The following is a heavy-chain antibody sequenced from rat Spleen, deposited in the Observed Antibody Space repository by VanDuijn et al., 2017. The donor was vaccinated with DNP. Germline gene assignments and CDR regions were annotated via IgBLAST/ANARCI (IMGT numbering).Heavy chain of an antibody. D-gene: IGHD1-11*01. J-gene: IGHJ2*01. V-gene: IGHV5-31*01. CDR1: GFTFNNYW. CDR2: ITSSGGGT. CDR3: ATHIRPGGGFDS. Sequence: EVQLVESGGDPVQPGRSLKLSCVASGFTFNNYWMTWIRQVPGKGLEWVASITSSGGGTYYPDSVKGRFTISRDNAKNTQNLQMDSLRSDDTATYYCATHIRPGGGFDSWGQGVMVTVSS.